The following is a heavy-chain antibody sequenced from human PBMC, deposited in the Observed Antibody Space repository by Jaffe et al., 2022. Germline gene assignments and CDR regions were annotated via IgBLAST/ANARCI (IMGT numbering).Heavy chain of an antibody. CDR3: ARGSEGNTHYLFDY. Sequence: EVQLVESGGGLVQPGGSLRLSCAASGFTISSYRMHWVRQGPGKGLVWVSRINSDGRTTNYADSVKGRFTISRDKAKNTLYLEMNSLRDEDTAVYYCARGSEGNTHYLFDYWGQGMLVTVSS. CDR1: GFTISSYR. CDR2: INSDGRTT. D-gene: IGHD2-15*01. J-gene: IGHJ4*02. V-gene: IGHV3-74*01.